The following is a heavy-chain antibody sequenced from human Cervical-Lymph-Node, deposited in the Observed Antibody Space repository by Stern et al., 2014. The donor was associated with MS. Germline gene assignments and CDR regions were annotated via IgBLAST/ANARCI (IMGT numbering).Heavy chain of an antibody. J-gene: IGHJ3*02. CDR3: AKGTSSGWYLGAFDI. CDR2: ISWNSGSI. D-gene: IGHD6-19*01. V-gene: IGHV3-9*01. CDR1: GFTFDDYA. Sequence: EVQLVESGGGLVQPGRSLRLSCAASGFTFDDYAMHWVRQAPGKGLEWVSGISWNSGSIGYADSVKGRFTISRDNAENSLYLQMNSLRAEDTALYYCAKGTSSGWYLGAFDIWGQGTMVTVSS.